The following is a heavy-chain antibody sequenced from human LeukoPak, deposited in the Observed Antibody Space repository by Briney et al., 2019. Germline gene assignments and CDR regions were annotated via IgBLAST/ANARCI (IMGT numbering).Heavy chain of an antibody. CDR1: GGSISSGGYY. CDR3: ARQELQGGDCSGGTCLNWFDP. V-gene: IGHV4-31*03. J-gene: IGHJ5*02. Sequence: PSQTLSLTCTVSGGSISSGGYYWSWIRQHPGKGLEWIGYIYYRGSTNYNPSLKSRVTISVDTSKNQFSLKLSSVTAADTAVYYCARQELQGGDCSGGTCLNWFDPWGQGTLVTVSS. CDR2: IYYRGST. D-gene: IGHD2-15*01.